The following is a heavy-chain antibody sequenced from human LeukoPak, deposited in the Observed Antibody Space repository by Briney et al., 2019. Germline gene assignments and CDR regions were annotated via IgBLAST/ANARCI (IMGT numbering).Heavy chain of an antibody. J-gene: IGHJ4*02. V-gene: IGHV3-33*01. Sequence: PGGSLRLSCAASGFTFSSYGMHWVRRAPGKGLEWVAVIWYDGSNKYYADSVKGRFTISRDNSKNTLFLQMNSLRAEDTAVYYCARDPDDYGDYSYFDYWGQGTLVTVSS. CDR3: ARDPDDYGDYSYFDY. D-gene: IGHD4-17*01. CDR2: IWYDGSNK. CDR1: GFTFSSYG.